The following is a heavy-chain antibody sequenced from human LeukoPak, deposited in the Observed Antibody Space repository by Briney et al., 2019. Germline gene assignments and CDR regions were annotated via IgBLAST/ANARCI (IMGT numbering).Heavy chain of an antibody. D-gene: IGHD5-18*01. J-gene: IGHJ5*02. Sequence: SETLSLTCTVSGYSISSDYHWGWIRQPPGKGLEWIGSIYHSGSTYYNPSLKSRVTISVDTSKNQFSLKLSSVTAADTAVYYCARVKGGYPNWFDPWGQGTLVTVSS. V-gene: IGHV4-38-2*02. CDR1: GYSISSDYH. CDR2: IYHSGST. CDR3: ARVKGGYPNWFDP.